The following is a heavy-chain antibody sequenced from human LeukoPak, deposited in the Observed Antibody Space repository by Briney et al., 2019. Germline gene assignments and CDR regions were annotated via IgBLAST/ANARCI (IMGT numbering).Heavy chain of an antibody. D-gene: IGHD3-22*01. Sequence: ASVKISCKASGYTFTNYGISWVRQAPGQGLEWMGWISAYNANTNYAQKLQGRVTLTTDTSTSTAYMELRSLRSDDTAVYYCARTYYYDSRSFDYWGQGTLVTISS. V-gene: IGHV1-18*01. J-gene: IGHJ4*02. CDR2: ISAYNANT. CDR1: GYTFTNYG. CDR3: ARTYYYDSRSFDY.